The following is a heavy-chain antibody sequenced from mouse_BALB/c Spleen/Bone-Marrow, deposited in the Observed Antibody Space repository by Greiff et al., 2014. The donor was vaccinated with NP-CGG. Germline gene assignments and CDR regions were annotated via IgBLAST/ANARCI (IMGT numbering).Heavy chain of an antibody. Sequence: QVQLQQSGAELVKPGASVKLSCKASGYTFTSYYMYWVKQRPGQGLEWIGEINPSNGGTNFNEKFKGKATLTVDKSSSTAYMQLSSLTSEDSAVFYCTRSGTSWLRRSWYFDVWGAGTTVTVSS. CDR3: TRSGTSWLRRSWYFDV. CDR1: GYTFTSYY. V-gene: IGHV1S81*02. CDR2: INPSNGGT. D-gene: IGHD2-2*01. J-gene: IGHJ1*01.